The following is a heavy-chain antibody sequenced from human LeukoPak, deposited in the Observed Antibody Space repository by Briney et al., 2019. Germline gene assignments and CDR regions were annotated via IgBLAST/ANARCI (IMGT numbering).Heavy chain of an antibody. V-gene: IGHV5-51*01. CDR3: ARGRYCSSSSCYAERWFDP. CDR1: GYSFTSYW. D-gene: IGHD2-2*01. J-gene: IGHJ5*02. Sequence: GESLKISCKGSGYSFTSYWIGWVRQMPGKGLEWMGIIYPGDSDTRYSPSFQGQVTISADKSISTAYLQWSSLKASDTAIYYCARGRYCSSSSCYAERWFDPWGQGTLVTVSS. CDR2: IYPGDSDT.